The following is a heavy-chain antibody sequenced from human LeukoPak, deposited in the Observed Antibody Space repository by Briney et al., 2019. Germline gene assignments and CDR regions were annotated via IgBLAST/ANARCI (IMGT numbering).Heavy chain of an antibody. V-gene: IGHV4-34*01. D-gene: IGHD4-17*01. CDR1: GGSFSGYY. Sequence: SETLSLTCAVYGGSFSGYYWSWIRQPPGKGLEWIGEINHSGSTNYNPSLKSRVTISVDTSKNQFSLKLSSVTAADTAVYYCASLTTVTTLSPYYFDYWGQGALVTVSS. CDR3: ASLTTVTTLSPYYFDY. CDR2: INHSGST. J-gene: IGHJ4*02.